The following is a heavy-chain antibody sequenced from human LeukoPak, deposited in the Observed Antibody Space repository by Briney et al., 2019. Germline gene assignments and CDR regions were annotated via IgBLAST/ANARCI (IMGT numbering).Heavy chain of an antibody. J-gene: IGHJ3*02. CDR2: ISSNGYYI. D-gene: IGHD3-3*01. Sequence: PGGSLRLSCGASGFSFSSYTMNWVRQAPGKGLEWVSSISSNGYYIYYADSLRGRFTISRDNAKNSLYLQLISLRAEDTAVYYCAREGLEAPTSASDALDIWGQGTMVTVSS. CDR1: GFSFSSYT. CDR3: AREGLEAPTSASDALDI. V-gene: IGHV3-21*01.